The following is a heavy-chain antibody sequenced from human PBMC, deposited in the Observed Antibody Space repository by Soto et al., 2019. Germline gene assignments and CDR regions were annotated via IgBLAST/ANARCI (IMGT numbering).Heavy chain of an antibody. CDR2: IWYDGSNK. CDR1: GFTFSSYG. CDR3: ARIPQIAVAGTRFGYFDL. D-gene: IGHD6-19*01. J-gene: IGHJ2*01. Sequence: RLSCAASGFTFSSYGMHWVRQAPGKGLEWVAVIWYDGSNKYYADSVKGRFTISRDNSKNTLYLQMNSLGAEDTAVYYCARIPQIAVAGTRFGYFDLWGRGTLLTGSS. V-gene: IGHV3-33*01.